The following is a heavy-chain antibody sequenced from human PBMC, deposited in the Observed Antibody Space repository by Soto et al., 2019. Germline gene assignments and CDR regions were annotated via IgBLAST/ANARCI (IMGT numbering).Heavy chain of an antibody. J-gene: IGHJ6*02. Sequence: GGSLRLSCAASGFTFSNAWMSWVRQAPGKGLEWVGRIKSKTDGGTTDYAAPVKGRFTISRDDSKNTLYLQMNSLKTEDTAVYYCNTNGGYSYGYGRYYYYGMDVWGQGTTVTVSS. D-gene: IGHD5-18*01. CDR3: NTNGGYSYGYGRYYYYGMDV. CDR2: IKSKTDGGTT. CDR1: GFTFSNAW. V-gene: IGHV3-15*01.